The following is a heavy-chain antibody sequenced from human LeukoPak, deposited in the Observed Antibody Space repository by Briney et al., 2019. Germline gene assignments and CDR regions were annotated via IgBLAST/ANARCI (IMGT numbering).Heavy chain of an antibody. CDR2: FDPEDGET. J-gene: IGHJ4*02. D-gene: IGHD3-10*01. CDR3: ATVERVRYYYGSGSYYNY. Sequence: EASVKVSCKVSGYTLTELSMHWVRQAPGKGLEWMGGFDPEDGETIYAQKFQGRVTMTEDTSTDTAYMELSSLRSEDTAVYYCATVERVRYYYGSGSYYNYWGQGTLVTVSS. V-gene: IGHV1-24*01. CDR1: GYTLTELS.